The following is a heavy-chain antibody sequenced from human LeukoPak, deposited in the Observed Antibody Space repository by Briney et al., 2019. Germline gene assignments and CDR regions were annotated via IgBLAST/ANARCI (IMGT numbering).Heavy chain of an antibody. Sequence: ASVKVSCKASGGTFSSYVISWVRQAPGQGLEWMGRIIPILGIANYAQKFEGRLTITADTSATTVHMELSSLTSDDTAVYYCARAPLGGRSSSFYYYYYMDVWGKGTTVTVSS. D-gene: IGHD6-6*01. CDR3: ARAPLGGRSSSFYYYYYMDV. CDR2: IIPILGIA. CDR1: GGTFSSYV. V-gene: IGHV1-69*04. J-gene: IGHJ6*03.